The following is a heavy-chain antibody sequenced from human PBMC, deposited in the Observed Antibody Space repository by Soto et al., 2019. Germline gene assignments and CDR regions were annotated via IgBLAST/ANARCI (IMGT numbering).Heavy chain of an antibody. CDR3: AGGGSIVVATRRLMDV. J-gene: IGHJ6*03. CDR2: IYYSGSSGST. Sequence: SETLSLTCTVSSDSVSDYYWSWIRQPPGKGLEWIGYIYYSGSSGSTKYNPSLKSRVTISLDPSKNQFSLRLSSVTAADTAFYYCAGGGSIVVATRRLMDVWGKGTTVTVSS. CDR1: SDSVSDYY. V-gene: IGHV4-59*02. D-gene: IGHD3-22*01.